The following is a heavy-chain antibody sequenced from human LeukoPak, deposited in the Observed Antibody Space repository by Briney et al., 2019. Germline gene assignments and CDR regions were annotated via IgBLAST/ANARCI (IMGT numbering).Heavy chain of an antibody. CDR2: ISTSGST. Sequence: PSETLSLTCTVSGGSISTFYWSWIRQPPGKGLEWIGYISTSGSTNYNPSLKSRVTISVDTSKNQFSLKLTSVTAADTAVYYCARRITYMDVWGNGTTVTVSS. J-gene: IGHJ6*03. CDR1: GGSISTFY. CDR3: ARRITYMDV. D-gene: IGHD3-10*01. V-gene: IGHV4-4*09.